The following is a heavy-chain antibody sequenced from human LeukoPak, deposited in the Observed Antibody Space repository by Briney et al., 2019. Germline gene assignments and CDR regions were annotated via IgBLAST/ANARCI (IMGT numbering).Heavy chain of an antibody. V-gene: IGHV1-2*06. Sequence: GASVKVSCKASGYTFTGYYMHWVRQAPGQGLEWMGRINPNSGGTNYAQKFQGRVTMTRDTSTSTAYMELSRLRSDDTAVYYCARGEAIGYCSGGSCYSRRYYYYMDVWGKGTTVTVSS. CDR3: ARGEAIGYCSGGSCYSRRYYYYMDV. CDR1: GYTFTGYY. J-gene: IGHJ6*03. CDR2: INPNSGGT. D-gene: IGHD2-15*01.